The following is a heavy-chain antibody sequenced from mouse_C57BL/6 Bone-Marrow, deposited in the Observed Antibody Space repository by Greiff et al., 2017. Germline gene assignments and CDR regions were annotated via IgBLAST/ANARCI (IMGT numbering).Heavy chain of an antibody. Sequence: VQLQQSGPELVKPGASVKIPCKASGYTFTDYNMDWVKQSHGKSLEWIGDINPNNGGTIYNQKFQGKATLTVDKSSSTTYMELRSLTSEDTAVYYCARTPLFDYGYDNLYAMDYWGQGTSVTVSS. D-gene: IGHD2-2*01. CDR1: GYTFTDYN. J-gene: IGHJ4*01. CDR3: ARTPLFDYGYDNLYAMDY. V-gene: IGHV1-18*01. CDR2: INPNNGGT.